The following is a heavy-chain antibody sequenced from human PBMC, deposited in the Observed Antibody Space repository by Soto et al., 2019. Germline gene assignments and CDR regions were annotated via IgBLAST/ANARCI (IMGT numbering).Heavy chain of an antibody. J-gene: IGHJ4*02. Sequence: GGSLRLSCTASGFTFGYYAMTWFRQAPGKGLEWVGFIRSKAYGGTTEYAASVKGRFTISRDDSKSIAYLQMNSLKTEDTAVYYCTKVRADYYDGSGPNYLGQGTLVTVSS. CDR2: IRSKAYGGTT. CDR1: GFTFGYYA. D-gene: IGHD3-22*01. CDR3: TKVRADYYDGSGPNY. V-gene: IGHV3-49*03.